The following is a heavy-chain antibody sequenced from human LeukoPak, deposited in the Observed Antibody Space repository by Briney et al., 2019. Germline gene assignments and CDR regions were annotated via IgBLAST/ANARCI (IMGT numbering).Heavy chain of an antibody. Sequence: ASVKVSCMASGYTFTSYGISWVRQAPGQGLEWMGWISAYNGNTNYAQKLQGRVTMTTDTSTSTAYMELRSLRSDDTAVYYCARDCRYNWNDLCFPPLFDYWGQGTLVTVSS. CDR3: ARDCRYNWNDLCFPPLFDY. J-gene: IGHJ4*02. CDR1: GYTFTSYG. V-gene: IGHV1-18*01. D-gene: IGHD1-20*01. CDR2: ISAYNGNT.